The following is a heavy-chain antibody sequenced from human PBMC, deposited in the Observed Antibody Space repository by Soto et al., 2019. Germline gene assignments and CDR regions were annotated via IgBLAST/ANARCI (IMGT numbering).Heavy chain of an antibody. CDR1: GFTFSSYA. D-gene: IGHD4-17*01. CDR2: IRGSGGST. J-gene: IGHJ2*01. Sequence: EVQLLESGGGLVQPGGSLRLSCAASGFTFSSYAMSWVRQAPGKGLEWVSAIRGSGGSTYYADSVKRRFTISRDNSKNTLYLQMNSLRAEDTAVYYCAKDYGDYMNWYFDLWGRGTLVTVSS. V-gene: IGHV3-23*01. CDR3: AKDYGDYMNWYFDL.